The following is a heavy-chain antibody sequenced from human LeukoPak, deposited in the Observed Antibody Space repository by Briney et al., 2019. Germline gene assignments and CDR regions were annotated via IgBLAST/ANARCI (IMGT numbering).Heavy chain of an antibody. CDR2: INHSGST. J-gene: IGHJ5*02. V-gene: IGHV4-34*01. Sequence: SETLSLTCAVYGGSFSGYYWSWIRQPPGKGLEWIGEINHSGSTNYNPSLKSRVTISVDTSKKQFSLKLSSVTAADTTVYYCARATLAAAGLYGDWFDPWGQGTLDTVSS. D-gene: IGHD6-13*01. CDR3: ARATLAAAGLYGDWFDP. CDR1: GGSFSGYY.